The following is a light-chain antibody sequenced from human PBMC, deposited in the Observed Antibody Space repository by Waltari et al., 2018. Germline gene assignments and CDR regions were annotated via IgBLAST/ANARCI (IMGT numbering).Light chain of an antibody. J-gene: IGKJ2*01. CDR2: KAS. CDR1: QSVSTW. CDR3: QQYDSYLYT. Sequence: DIQMTQSPSTLSASVGDRVTITCRASQSVSTWLAWYQQKPGKAPKLLIYKASSLRSGVPSRFSGSGSGTEFTLTISSLQPDDFATYYCQQYDSYLYTFGQVTKVEIQ. V-gene: IGKV1-5*03.